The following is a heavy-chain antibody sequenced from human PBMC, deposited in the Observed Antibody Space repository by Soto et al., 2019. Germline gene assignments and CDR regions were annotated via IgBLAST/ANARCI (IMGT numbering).Heavy chain of an antibody. Sequence: PGGSLRLSCAASGFTFSSYWMHWVRQAPGKGLVWVSRINSDGSSTSYADSVKGRFTISRDNAKNTLYLQMNSLRAEDTAVYYCARDFYDFWSGLYYYYYYGMDVWGQGTTVTVYS. D-gene: IGHD3-3*01. CDR3: ARDFYDFWSGLYYYYYYGMDV. V-gene: IGHV3-74*01. CDR2: INSDGSST. J-gene: IGHJ6*02. CDR1: GFTFSSYW.